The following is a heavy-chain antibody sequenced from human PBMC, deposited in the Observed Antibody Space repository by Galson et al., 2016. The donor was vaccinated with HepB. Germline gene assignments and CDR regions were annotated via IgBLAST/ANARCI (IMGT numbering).Heavy chain of an antibody. J-gene: IGHJ4*02. CDR3: VRGRIAVAGTGGYYFDH. CDR2: IRRKAFGGTT. D-gene: IGHD6-19*01. Sequence: GKGLEWLGFIRRKAFGGTTQYAASVKGRFTISRDDSKTTAFLQMNSLKTEDTAVYYCVRGRIAVAGTGGYYFDHWGQGTLVPVSS. V-gene: IGHV3-49*02.